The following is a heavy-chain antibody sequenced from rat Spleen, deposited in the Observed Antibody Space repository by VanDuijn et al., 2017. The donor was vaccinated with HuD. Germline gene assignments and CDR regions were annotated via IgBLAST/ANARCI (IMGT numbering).Heavy chain of an antibody. D-gene: IGHD1-12*02. J-gene: IGHJ2*01. CDR2: ITNAAGKV. CDR3: TRAAYYFDGSYYS. Sequence: EVQLVESGGGLVQPGRSLKLSCITSGFTFNYYWMTWIRQAPGKGLEWVASITNAAGKVYYPDSVKGRFTISRDNAENTLYLQMNDLRSGDTATYFCTRAAYYFDGSYYSWGQGVMVTVSS. V-gene: IGHV5-31*01. CDR1: GFTFNYYW.